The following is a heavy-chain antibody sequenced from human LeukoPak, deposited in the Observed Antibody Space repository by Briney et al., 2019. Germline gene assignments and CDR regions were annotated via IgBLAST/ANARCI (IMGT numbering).Heavy chain of an antibody. D-gene: IGHD6-13*01. CDR2: INHSGST. Sequence: PSETLSLTCAVSGGSFSGYYWSWIRQPPGKGLEWIGEINHSGSTNYNPSLKSRVTISVDTSKNQFSLKLSSVTAADTAVYYCARGGSSWYPLYYFDYWGQGTLVTVSS. J-gene: IGHJ4*02. V-gene: IGHV4-34*01. CDR1: GGSFSGYY. CDR3: ARGGSSWYPLYYFDY.